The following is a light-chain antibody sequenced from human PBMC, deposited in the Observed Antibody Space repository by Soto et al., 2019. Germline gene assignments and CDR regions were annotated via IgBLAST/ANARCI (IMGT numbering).Light chain of an antibody. CDR1: QSVSSSY. Sequence: EIVLTQSPGTLSLSPGERATLSCRASQSVSSSYLAWYQQKPGQAPRLLIYGASSRATGIPDRFSGSGSGTDFTLTISRLGPEDFAVYYCQQPETFGQGTKVEIK. V-gene: IGKV3-20*01. CDR3: QQPET. CDR2: GAS. J-gene: IGKJ1*01.